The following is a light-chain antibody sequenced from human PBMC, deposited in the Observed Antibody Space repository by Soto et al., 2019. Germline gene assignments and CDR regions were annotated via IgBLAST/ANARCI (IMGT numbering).Light chain of an antibody. V-gene: IGKV3D-15*01. Sequence: IVFTHSPFTRSLSPGERVTLSFMASQSVTTRLAWYQHKPGQAPTLLMSGASNRASGVPVRFSGSGSGTEFTLTISGLQSEDFATYYCQKYNNWPVNFGGGTKVDIK. J-gene: IGKJ4*01. CDR3: QKYNNWPVN. CDR2: GAS. CDR1: QSVTTR.